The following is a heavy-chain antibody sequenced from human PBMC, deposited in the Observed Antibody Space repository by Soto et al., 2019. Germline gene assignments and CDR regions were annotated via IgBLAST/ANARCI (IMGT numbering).Heavy chain of an antibody. D-gene: IGHD6-19*01. CDR3: GVAGSPYYFDY. J-gene: IGHJ4*02. Sequence: TSETLSLTCTVSGTSISSYYWSWIRQPPGKGLEWIGYIYYSGTTSYNPSLKSRVTISVDTSKNQLSLKVSSVTAADTAVYYCGVAGSPYYFDYRGQGTLVTVSS. V-gene: IGHV4-59*01. CDR2: IYYSGTT. CDR1: GTSISSYY.